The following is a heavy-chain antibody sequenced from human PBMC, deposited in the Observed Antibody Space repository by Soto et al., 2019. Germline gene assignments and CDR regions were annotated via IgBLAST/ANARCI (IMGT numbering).Heavy chain of an antibody. V-gene: IGHV3-30-3*01. CDR1: GFTFSSYA. Sequence: QVQLVESGGGVVQPGRSLRLSCAASGFTFSSYAMHWVRQAPGKGLEWVAVISYDGSNKYYADSVKGRFTISRDNSKNTLYLQMNSLRAEDTAVYYCARDGRGIAAAKAPLERWGQGTLVTVSS. CDR3: ARDGRGIAAAKAPLER. CDR2: ISYDGSNK. D-gene: IGHD6-13*01. J-gene: IGHJ4*02.